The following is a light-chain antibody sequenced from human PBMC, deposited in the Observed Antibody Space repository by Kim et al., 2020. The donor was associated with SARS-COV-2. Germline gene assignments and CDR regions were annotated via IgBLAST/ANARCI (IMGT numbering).Light chain of an antibody. CDR2: DAS. CDR3: QQYNDWAWA. Sequence: EIVMTQSPATLSVSPGEGVTLSCRASQSISTNLGWYQQKPGQAPRLLISDASTRATGIPARFSGSGSGTEFTLTISSLQSEDFAVYCCQQYNDWAWAFGQGTKVEI. CDR1: QSISTN. J-gene: IGKJ1*01. V-gene: IGKV3-15*01.